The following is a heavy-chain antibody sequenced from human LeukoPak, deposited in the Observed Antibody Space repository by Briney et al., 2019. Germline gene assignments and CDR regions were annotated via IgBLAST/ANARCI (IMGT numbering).Heavy chain of an antibody. J-gene: IGHJ4*02. D-gene: IGHD2-2*01. CDR2: INPNSGGT. CDR3: ARVGLLGRPAAILFDY. Sequence: ASVKVSCKASGYTFTGYYMHWVRQAPGQGLEWMGWINPNSGGTNYAQKFQGRVTMTRDTSISTAYMELSRLRSDDTAVYYCARVGLLGRPAAILFDYWGQGTLVTVSS. CDR1: GYTFTGYY. V-gene: IGHV1-2*02.